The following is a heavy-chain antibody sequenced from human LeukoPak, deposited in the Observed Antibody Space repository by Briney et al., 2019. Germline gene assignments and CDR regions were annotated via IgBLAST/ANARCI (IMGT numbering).Heavy chain of an antibody. CDR2: INHSGST. CDR3: ARDDHNYAFDI. V-gene: IGHV4-34*01. CDR1: GGSNSSYY. Sequence: SETLSLTCTVSGGSNSSYYWSWIRQPPGKGLEWIGEINHSGSTNYNPSLKSRVTISVDASKNQFSLKLSSVTAADTAVYYRARDDHNYAFDIWGQGTMVTVSS. J-gene: IGHJ3*02. D-gene: IGHD1-20*01.